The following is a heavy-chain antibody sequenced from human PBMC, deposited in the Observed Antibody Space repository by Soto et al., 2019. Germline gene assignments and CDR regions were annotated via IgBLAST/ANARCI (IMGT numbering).Heavy chain of an antibody. D-gene: IGHD6-19*01. CDR3: AKLAIAVAGTCFDY. CDR1: RFIFSNYG. V-gene: IGHV3-30*02. J-gene: IGHJ4*02. CDR2: IWHDGTNK. Sequence: PGGSLRLSCAASRFIFSNYGMHWVRQAPGKGLEWVAVIWHDGTNKYYADSVKGRFTISRDNSKNTLYLQMNSLRAEDTAVYYCAKLAIAVAGTCFDYWGQGTLVTVSS.